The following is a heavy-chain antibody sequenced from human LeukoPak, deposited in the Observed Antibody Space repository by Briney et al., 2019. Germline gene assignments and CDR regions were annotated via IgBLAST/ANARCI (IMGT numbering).Heavy chain of an antibody. CDR1: GGSISSGGYY. J-gene: IGHJ4*02. CDR3: ARVATVDIVATYFDY. CDR2: IYYSGST. V-gene: IGHV4-31*03. D-gene: IGHD5-12*01. Sequence: SGTLSLTCTVSGGSISSGGYYWSWIRQHPGKGLEWIGYIYYSGSTYYNPSLKSRVTISVDRSKNQFSLKLSSVTAADTAVYYCARVATVDIVATYFDYWGQGTLVTVSS.